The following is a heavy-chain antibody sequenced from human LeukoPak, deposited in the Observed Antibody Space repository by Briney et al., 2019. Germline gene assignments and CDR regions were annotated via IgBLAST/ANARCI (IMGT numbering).Heavy chain of an antibody. CDR3: ARVRAYSYGLDY. J-gene: IGHJ4*02. CDR2: TLYRSKWYN. Sequence: SQTLSLTCAISGDSVSSNSATWHWIRQSPSRGLEWLGRTLYRSKWYNDYAESVKSRITLNADTSKNQFSLQLNSVTPEDTAVYFCARVRAYSYGLDYWGQGTLVTVSS. D-gene: IGHD5-18*01. V-gene: IGHV6-1*01. CDR1: GDSVSSNSAT.